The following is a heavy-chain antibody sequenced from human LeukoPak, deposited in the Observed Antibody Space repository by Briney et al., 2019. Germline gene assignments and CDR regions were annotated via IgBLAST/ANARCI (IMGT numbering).Heavy chain of an antibody. D-gene: IGHD4-17*01. J-gene: IGHJ4*02. CDR2: INQSGST. V-gene: IGHV4-34*01. CDR1: GGSFSGYY. Sequence: PSETLSLTCAVYGGSFSGYYWNWIRQPPGKGLEWIGEINQSGSTNYNPSLKSRVTIPVDTSKNHFSLKLNSVTAADTAVYYCAKARHYGDYVSSFDYWGQGTLLTVSS. CDR3: AKARHYGDYVSSFDY.